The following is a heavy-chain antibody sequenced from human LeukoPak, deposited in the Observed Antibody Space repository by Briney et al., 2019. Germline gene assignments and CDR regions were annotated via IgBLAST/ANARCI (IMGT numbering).Heavy chain of an antibody. CDR2: INPNSGGT. CDR1: GYTFTGYY. J-gene: IGHJ6*03. Sequence: GASVKVSCKASGYTFTGYYMHWVRQAPGQGLEWMGRINPNSGGTNYAQKFQGRVTMTRDTSISTAYMELSRLRSDDTAVYYCARVKVRITMVRGVTDYYYYMDVWGKGTTVTVSS. CDR3: ARVKVRITMVRGVTDYYYYMDV. V-gene: IGHV1-2*06. D-gene: IGHD3-10*01.